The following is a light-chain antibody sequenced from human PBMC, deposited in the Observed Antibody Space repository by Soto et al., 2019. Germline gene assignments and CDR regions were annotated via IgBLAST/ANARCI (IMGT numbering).Light chain of an antibody. CDR2: GAS. CDR1: QSVSSD. V-gene: IGKV3-15*01. CDR3: PQYNNSPRT. J-gene: IGKJ1*01. Sequence: ILMSQSPATLSVSPGERATLSCRASQSVSSDLAWYHQTPGQAPRLLIYGASTRATGIPARFSGSGSGTEFTLTINRLQSEDFKVYYCPQYNNSPRTFGQGTKADI.